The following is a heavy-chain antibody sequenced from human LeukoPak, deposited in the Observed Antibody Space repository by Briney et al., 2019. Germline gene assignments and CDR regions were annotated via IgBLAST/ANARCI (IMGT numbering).Heavy chain of an antibody. CDR3: ARDKDYSGNSYGMDV. D-gene: IGHD4-23*01. J-gene: IGHJ6*02. Sequence: GGSLRLSCAASGFTFGNSWVHWVRQAPGKGLVWVSLINADGTTTTYADSVKGRFTISRDNAKNSLYLQMNSLRAEDTAVYYCARDKDYSGNSYGMDVWGQGTTVTVSS. CDR2: INADGTTT. CDR1: GFTFGNSW. V-gene: IGHV3-74*01.